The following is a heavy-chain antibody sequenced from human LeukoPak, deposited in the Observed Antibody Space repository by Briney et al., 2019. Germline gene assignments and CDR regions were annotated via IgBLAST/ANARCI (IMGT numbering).Heavy chain of an antibody. Sequence: GGSLRLSCAASGFTFSKYAMSWVRQAPGKGLEWVSTISESGDTTYNADSVKGRFTMSRDNPKNTLYLQMNSLRADDTAVYYCARDHRAPLIIAARPNFDYWGQGTLVTVSS. CDR2: ISESGDTT. V-gene: IGHV3-23*01. CDR1: GFTFSKYA. J-gene: IGHJ4*02. CDR3: ARDHRAPLIIAARPNFDY. D-gene: IGHD6-6*01.